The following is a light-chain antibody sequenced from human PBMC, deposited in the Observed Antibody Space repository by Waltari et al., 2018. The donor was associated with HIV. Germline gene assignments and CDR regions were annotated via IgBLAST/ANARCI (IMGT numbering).Light chain of an antibody. CDR3: ASWDDSLNGYV. CDR2: RNG. Sequence: QSVLTQPPSASGTPGQRLTISCSGSSSNIGINYVYWYQHFPGTAPKLLMYRNGQRPSGVPARFSGSKSGTTASLAISGLQSEDEADYYCASWDDSLNGYVFGPGTKVTVL. CDR1: SSNIGINY. J-gene: IGLJ1*01. V-gene: IGLV1-47*01.